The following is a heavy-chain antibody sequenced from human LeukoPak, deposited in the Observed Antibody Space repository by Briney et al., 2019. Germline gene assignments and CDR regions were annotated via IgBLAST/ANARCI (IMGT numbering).Heavy chain of an antibody. CDR3: AKVTAVASTGALDY. D-gene: IGHD6-19*01. CDR1: GFTFSSYW. J-gene: IGHJ4*02. CDR2: INSDGSST. Sequence: GGSLRLSCAASGFTFSSYWMHWVRQAPGKGLVWVSRINSDGSSTTYADSVKGRFTISRDNAENTLYLQMNSLRADDTAVYYCAKVTAVASTGALDYWGQGTLVTVSS. V-gene: IGHV3-74*01.